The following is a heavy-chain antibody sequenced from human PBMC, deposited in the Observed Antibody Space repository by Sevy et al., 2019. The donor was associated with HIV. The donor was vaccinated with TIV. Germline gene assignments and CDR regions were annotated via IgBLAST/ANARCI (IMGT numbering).Heavy chain of an antibody. CDR1: GFTFSTYS. J-gene: IGHJ6*02. D-gene: IGHD2-8*02. Sequence: GGSLRLSCAASGFTFSTYSMNWVRQAPGKGLEWVSSISSSSTYIYDADSVKGRLTISRDNAKNSLYLQMNSLRAEDTAVYYCARDLCTGGVCPRWGYYYYGMDVWGQGTTVTVSS. CDR3: ARDLCTGGVCPRWGYYYYGMDV. CDR2: ISSSSTYI. V-gene: IGHV3-21*01.